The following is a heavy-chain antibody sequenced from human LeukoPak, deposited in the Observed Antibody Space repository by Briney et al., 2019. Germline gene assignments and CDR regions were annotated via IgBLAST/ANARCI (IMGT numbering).Heavy chain of an antibody. J-gene: IGHJ6*02. CDR1: GFTFSSYA. V-gene: IGHV3-30*14. CDR3: ASFHYYDSSGYSNV. D-gene: IGHD3-22*01. CDR2: ISYDGSNK. Sequence: PGRSLRLSCAASGFTFSSYAMHWVRQAPGKGLEWVAVISYDGSNKYYADSVKGRFTISRDNSKNTLYLQMNSLRAEDTAVYYCASFHYYDSSGYSNVWGQGTTVTVSS.